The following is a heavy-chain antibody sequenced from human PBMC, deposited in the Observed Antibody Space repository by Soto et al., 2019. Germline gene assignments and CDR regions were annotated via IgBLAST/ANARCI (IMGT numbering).Heavy chain of an antibody. CDR1: GFTFSSYA. V-gene: IGHV3-23*01. Sequence: EVQLLESGGGLVQPGGSLRLSCAASGFTFSSYAMSWVRQTPGKGLEWVSAISGRGGSTYYADSVKGRFTISRDNSENRLYLQMNSLRAEDSAVYYCAKVHSTTAYYEILTGYRAPDYWGQGALVTVSS. CDR2: ISGRGGST. J-gene: IGHJ4*02. D-gene: IGHD3-9*01. CDR3: AKVHSTTAYYEILTGYRAPDY.